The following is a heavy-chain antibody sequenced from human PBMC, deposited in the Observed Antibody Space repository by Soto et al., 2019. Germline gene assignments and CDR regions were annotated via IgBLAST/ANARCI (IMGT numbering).Heavy chain of an antibody. J-gene: IGHJ4*02. V-gene: IGHV4-31*03. CDR3: ARDGSDRGFDS. Sequence: SETLSLTCTVSGGSISSGGYSWSWIRQHPGKGLEWIGYIYYSGSTYYNPSLKSRVTISVDTSKNQFSLKLSSVTAADTAVYYWARDGSDRGFDSWGQGTLVTVSS. CDR2: IYYSGST. D-gene: IGHD1-26*01. CDR1: GGSISSGGYS.